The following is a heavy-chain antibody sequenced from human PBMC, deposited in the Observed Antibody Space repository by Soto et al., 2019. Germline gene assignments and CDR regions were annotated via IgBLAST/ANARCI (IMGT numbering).Heavy chain of an antibody. CDR1: GGSISSGGYY. D-gene: IGHD3-9*01. J-gene: IGHJ6*04. Sequence: PSETLSLTCTVSGGSISSGGYYWSWIRQHPGKGLEWIGYIYYSGSTYYNPSLKSRVTISVDTSKNQFSLKLSSVTAADTAVYYCAPHFDWPRLYYSSGMDVWGKGTTVTVS. CDR3: APHFDWPRLYYSSGMDV. CDR2: IYYSGST. V-gene: IGHV4-31*03.